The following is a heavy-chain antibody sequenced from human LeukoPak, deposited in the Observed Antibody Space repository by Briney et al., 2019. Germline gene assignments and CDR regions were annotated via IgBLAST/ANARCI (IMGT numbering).Heavy chain of an antibody. CDR2: IIPILNIT. J-gene: IGHJ4*02. CDR3: ARDDDRAREIDY. V-gene: IGHV1-69*04. Sequence: SVKVSCMASRGTFSKYAISWVRQAPGQGLEWMGRIIPILNITHYAQKFQCRVTIAADKYTSTAYMEQSSLRSEDTAVYYCARDDDRAREIDYWGQGTLVTVSS. CDR1: RGTFSKYA. D-gene: IGHD3-22*01.